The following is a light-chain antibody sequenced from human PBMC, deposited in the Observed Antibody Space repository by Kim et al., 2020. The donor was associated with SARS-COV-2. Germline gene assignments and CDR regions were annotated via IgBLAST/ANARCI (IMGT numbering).Light chain of an antibody. V-gene: IGKV4-1*01. CDR2: WAS. J-gene: IGKJ1*01. CDR1: QTILYSSNNKNY. CDR3: HQYYSAPWT. Sequence: ATINCKSSQTILYSSNNKNYLAWFQHKPGQPPKLIIYWASTRESGVPDRFSGSGSGTDFTLTISSLQAEDVAVYYCHQYYSAPWTFGQGTKVDIK.